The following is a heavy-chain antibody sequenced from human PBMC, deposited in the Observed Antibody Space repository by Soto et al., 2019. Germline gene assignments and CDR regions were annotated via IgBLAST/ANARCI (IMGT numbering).Heavy chain of an antibody. CDR2: IYDSGST. J-gene: IGHJ2*01. Sequence: QVQLQESGPGLVKPSETLSLTCTVSGGSISGGVSYWSWIRQPPGKGLEWIGYIYDSGSTYYNPSLKSRVPISVDTSKNQFSLRLSSVTAADTAVYYCAREIIPLTTDWYFDLGGRGTLVTVSS. CDR1: GGSISGGVSY. D-gene: IGHD4-17*01. V-gene: IGHV4-30-4*01. CDR3: AREIIPLTTDWYFDL.